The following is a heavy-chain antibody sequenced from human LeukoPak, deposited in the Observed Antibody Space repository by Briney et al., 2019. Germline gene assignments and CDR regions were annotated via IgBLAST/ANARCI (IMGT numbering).Heavy chain of an antibody. CDR3: ARGRGMDIVVVPAAMPVYGMDV. Sequence: NPSETLSLTCAVYGGSFSGYYWSWIRQPPGKGLEWIGEINHSGSTNYNASLKRRVTISVDTSKNQFSLKLSSVTAADTAVYYCARGRGMDIVVVPAAMPVYGMDVWGQGTTVTVSS. D-gene: IGHD2-2*03. CDR2: INHSGST. V-gene: IGHV4-34*01. CDR1: GGSFSGYY. J-gene: IGHJ6*02.